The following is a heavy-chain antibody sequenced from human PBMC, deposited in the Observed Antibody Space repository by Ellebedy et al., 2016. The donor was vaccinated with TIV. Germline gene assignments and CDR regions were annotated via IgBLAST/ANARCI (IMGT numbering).Heavy chain of an antibody. V-gene: IGHV1-58*01. CDR1: GFPFIGSA. D-gene: IGHD2-2*02. CDR2: IVVGSGNT. J-gene: IGHJ4*02. Sequence: AASVKVSCKASGFPFIGSAVQWVRQARGQRLEGIGRIVVGSGNTDYAQKFQERVTITRDMSTSTAYMELSSLRSEDTAVYYCAADCSSTSCYSGVWGQGTLVTVSS. CDR3: AADCSSTSCYSGV.